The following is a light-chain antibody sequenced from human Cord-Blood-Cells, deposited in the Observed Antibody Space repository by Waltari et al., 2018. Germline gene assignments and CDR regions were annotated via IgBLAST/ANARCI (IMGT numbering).Light chain of an antibody. CDR2: DVS. V-gene: IGLV2-23*02. CDR1: SSAVGSYNL. Sequence: QSALTQPASVSGSPGQSITIPCTGTSSAVGSYNLVSWYQQHPGKAPKLMIYDVSKRPSGVSNRFSGSKSGNTASLTISGLQAEDEADYYCCSYAGSSTYVFGTGTKVTVL. CDR3: CSYAGSSTYV. J-gene: IGLJ1*01.